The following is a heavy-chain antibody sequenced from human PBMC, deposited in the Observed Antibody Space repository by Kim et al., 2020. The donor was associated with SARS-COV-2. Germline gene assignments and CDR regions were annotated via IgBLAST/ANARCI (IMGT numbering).Heavy chain of an antibody. CDR1: GGSFSGYY. V-gene: IGHV4-34*01. CDR3: ARIGGYTYGGGDY. D-gene: IGHD5-18*01. J-gene: IGHJ4*02. CDR2: INHSGST. Sequence: SETLSLTCAVYGGSFSGYYWSWIRQPPGKGLEWIGEINHSGSTNYNPSLKSRVTISVDTSQNQFSLKLSSVTAADTAVYYCARIGGYTYGGGDYWGQGTLVTVSS.